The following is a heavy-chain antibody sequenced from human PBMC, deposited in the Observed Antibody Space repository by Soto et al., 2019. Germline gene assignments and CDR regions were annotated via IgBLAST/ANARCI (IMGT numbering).Heavy chain of an antibody. CDR2: ISAHTGSS. V-gene: IGHV1-18*01. CDR3: ARAFFYQGSDSRGYSFEALDV. Sequence: QVQLVQSGAEVKKPGASVKVSCKASGYTLTSSGISRVRQAPGQGLEWMGWISAHTGSSEYAQRFQGTATMTTDRSTSTAYMELRSRRSDDTAVYYGARAFFYQGSDSRGYSFEALDVWGPGKRVTASS. D-gene: IGHD3-22*01. CDR1: GYTLTSSG. J-gene: IGHJ3*01.